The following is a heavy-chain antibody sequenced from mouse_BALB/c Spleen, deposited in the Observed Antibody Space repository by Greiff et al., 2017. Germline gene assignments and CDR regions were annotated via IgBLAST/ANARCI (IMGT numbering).Heavy chain of an antibody. J-gene: IGHJ2*01. CDR1: GYSITSDYA. D-gene: IGHD2-1*01. V-gene: IGHV3-2*02. Sequence: VQLQQSGPGLVKPSQSLSLTCTVTGYSITSDYAWNWIRQFPGNKLEWMGYISYSGSTSYNPSLKSRISITRDTSKNQFFLQLNSVTTEDTATYYCARCGNYYYFDYWGQGTTLTVSS. CDR2: ISYSGST. CDR3: ARCGNYYYFDY.